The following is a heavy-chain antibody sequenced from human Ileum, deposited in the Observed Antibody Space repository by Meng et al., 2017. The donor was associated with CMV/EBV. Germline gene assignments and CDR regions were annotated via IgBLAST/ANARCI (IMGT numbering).Heavy chain of an antibody. CDR1: GFTFSSIW. D-gene: IGHD3-10*01. CDR2: IYNDDGRT. CDR3: ASYVGAGSFRNLGY. J-gene: IGHJ4*02. Sequence: GGSLRLSCAASGFTFSSIWMHWVRQVPGKGLVWVARIYNDDGRTDYADSVKGRFTISRDNAKNTLYLQMNSLRDEDTAVYYCASYVGAGSFRNLGYWGQGTLVTVSS. V-gene: IGHV3-74*01.